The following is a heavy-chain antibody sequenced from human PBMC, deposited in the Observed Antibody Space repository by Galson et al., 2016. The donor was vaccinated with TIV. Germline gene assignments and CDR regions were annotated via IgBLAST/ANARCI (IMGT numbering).Heavy chain of an antibody. CDR1: GVTFSNSA. J-gene: IGHJ5*01. CDR2: IIPMFGTV. V-gene: IGHV1-69*06. D-gene: IGHD4-11*01. Sequence: SVKVSCKASGVTFSNSAFVWVRQTRGQGLEWMGGIIPMFGTVNYARDLRGRLTITADKSTTTVYMELSSLTSEDTAVYFCARIPHVTGTENLGIEGWFDSWGQGTRVIVSS. CDR3: ARIPHVTGTENLGIEGWFDS.